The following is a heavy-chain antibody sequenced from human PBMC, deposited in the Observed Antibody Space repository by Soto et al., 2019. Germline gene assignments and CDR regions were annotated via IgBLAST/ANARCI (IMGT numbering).Heavy chain of an antibody. CDR1: GGYISSGGYS. D-gene: IGHD3-22*01. Sequence: PSETLSLTCAVSGGYISSGGYSWSWIRQPPGKGLEWIGYIYHSGSTYYNPSLKSRVTISVDRSKNQVSLKLSSVTAADTAVYYCARGNYYDTSGYYVFFDYWGQGTLVTVSS. CDR2: IYHSGST. CDR3: ARGNYYDTSGYYVFFDY. V-gene: IGHV4-30-2*01. J-gene: IGHJ4*02.